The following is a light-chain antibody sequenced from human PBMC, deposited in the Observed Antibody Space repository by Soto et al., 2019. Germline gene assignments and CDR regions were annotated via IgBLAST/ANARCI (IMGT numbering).Light chain of an antibody. CDR3: SSYTGSNTPVV. CDR2: DVS. J-gene: IGLJ2*01. V-gene: IGLV2-14*01. CDR1: SSDVGGYNY. Sequence: QSVLTQPASVSGSPGQSITLSCTGTSSDVGGYNYVSWYQQHPGKAPNLIIFDVSNRPSGVSNRFSGSKSGNSASLTISGLQAEEEAEDYSSSYTGSNTPVVFGGGITLTVL.